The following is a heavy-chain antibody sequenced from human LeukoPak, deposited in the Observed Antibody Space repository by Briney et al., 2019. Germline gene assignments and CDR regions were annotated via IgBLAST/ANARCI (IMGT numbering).Heavy chain of an antibody. D-gene: IGHD2-15*01. J-gene: IGHJ4*02. CDR2: IFYSGTT. CDR3: ATGRGYDPVVFYFGS. V-gene: IGHV4-39*07. Sequence: PSETLSLTCSVSGAFITSSPYFWGWIRQTPGKGLEWVGSIFYSGTTYYNPSLTSRVTISEDSSKNQFSLRLHSLTAADTAIYYCATGRGYDPVVFYFGSWGQGTAVIVSS. CDR1: GAFITSSPYF.